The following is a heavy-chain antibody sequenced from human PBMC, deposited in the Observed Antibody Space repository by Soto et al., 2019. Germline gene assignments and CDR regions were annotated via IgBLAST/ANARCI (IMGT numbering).Heavy chain of an antibody. CDR2: ISYEGRNK. D-gene: IGHD4-4*01. CDR3: ARPLWRDDYNWGYFDL. V-gene: IGHV3-30-3*01. CDR1: GFTFSSYA. J-gene: IGHJ2*01. Sequence: QVQLVESGGGVVQPGRSLRLSCAASGFTFSSYAMHWVRQAPGKGLEWVAVISYEGRNKYYTDSVKDGFTISRDNSNNTLYLQMNSLRAEDTAVYYCARPLWRDDYNWGYFDLWGRGTLVTVSS.